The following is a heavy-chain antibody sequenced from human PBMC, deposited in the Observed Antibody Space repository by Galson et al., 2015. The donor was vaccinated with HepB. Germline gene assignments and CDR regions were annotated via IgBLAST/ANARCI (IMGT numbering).Heavy chain of an antibody. D-gene: IGHD3-3*02. CDR3: ARDELFSNFAHSDY. J-gene: IGHJ4*02. CDR1: GFTFSSYS. V-gene: IGHV3-48*01. CDR2: ISSSSRSI. Sequence: SLRVSCAASGFTFSSYSMNWVRQAPGKGLEWVSYISSSSRSIYYADSVKGRFAISRDNAKKSLYLQMNSVRAEDTAVYYCARDELFSNFAHSDYWGQGTLVTVSS.